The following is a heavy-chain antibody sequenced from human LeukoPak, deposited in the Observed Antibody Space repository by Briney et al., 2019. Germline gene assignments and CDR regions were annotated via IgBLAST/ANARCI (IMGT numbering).Heavy chain of an antibody. Sequence: SETLSLTCTVSDGSISSGSYYWSWIRQPAGKGLEWIGRIYTSGSTNYNPSLKSRVTISVDTSKNQFSLKLSSVTAADTAVYYCARLRLWFDYWGQGTLVTVSS. J-gene: IGHJ4*02. V-gene: IGHV4-61*02. D-gene: IGHD5-18*01. CDR2: IYTSGST. CDR1: DGSISSGSYY. CDR3: ARLRLWFDY.